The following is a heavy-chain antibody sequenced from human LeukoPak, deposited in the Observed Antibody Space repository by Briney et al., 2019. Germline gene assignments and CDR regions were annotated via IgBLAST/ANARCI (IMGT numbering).Heavy chain of an antibody. Sequence: SETLPLTCTVSGGSISSGSYYWSWIRQHAGKGLEWIGRIYTSGNTNYNPSLKSRVTISVDTSKNQFSLKLSSVTAADTAVYYCARLPRGNTVGEADWGQGTLVTVSS. CDR2: IYTSGNT. D-gene: IGHD3-16*01. CDR1: GGSISSGSYY. CDR3: ARLPRGNTVGEAD. V-gene: IGHV4-61*02. J-gene: IGHJ4*02.